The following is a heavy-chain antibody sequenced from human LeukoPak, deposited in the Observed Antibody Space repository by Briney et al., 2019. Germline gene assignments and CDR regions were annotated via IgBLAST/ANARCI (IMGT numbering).Heavy chain of an antibody. V-gene: IGHV1-18*01. J-gene: IGHJ4*02. CDR2: IGGYNGNT. CDR1: GYSFTSSG. D-gene: IGHD5/OR15-5a*01. Sequence: ASVKVFCKASGYSFTSSGISWVRQAPGQGLEWMGWIGGYNGNTNYAQKLQGRVTMTTDTSTSTAYMELRSLRSDDTAVYYCASGVYYYFDYWGQGTLVTVSS. CDR3: ASGVYYYFDY.